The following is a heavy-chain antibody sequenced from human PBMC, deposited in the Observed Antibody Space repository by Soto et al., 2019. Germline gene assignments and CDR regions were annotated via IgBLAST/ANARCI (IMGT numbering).Heavy chain of an antibody. J-gene: IGHJ4*02. CDR3: VSGIAVNGKGNFDF. D-gene: IGHD6-19*01. CDR1: GASISSGDYY. Sequence: SETLSLTCTVSGASISSGDYYWVWIRQPPGKGLDWIGCISYSRSPYYNPSLTIRLTISVVTSQNQFSLKVSSVTAADTAVYYCVSGIAVNGKGNFDFWVQGSLVTVS. CDR2: ISYSRSP. V-gene: IGHV4-30-4*01.